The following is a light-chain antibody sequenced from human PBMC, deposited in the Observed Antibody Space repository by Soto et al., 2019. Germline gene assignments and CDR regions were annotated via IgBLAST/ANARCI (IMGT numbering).Light chain of an antibody. CDR3: GSYTTSHTYV. CDR1: SSDVGGYNS. Sequence: QSVLTQPASVSGSPGQSITISCTGTSSDVGGYNSVSWYQQHPGSAPKLMIYEVSNRTSGVSNRFSGSKSDNTASLTISGLQAEDEADYYCGSYTTSHTYVFGTGTKLTVL. V-gene: IGLV2-14*01. J-gene: IGLJ1*01. CDR2: EVS.